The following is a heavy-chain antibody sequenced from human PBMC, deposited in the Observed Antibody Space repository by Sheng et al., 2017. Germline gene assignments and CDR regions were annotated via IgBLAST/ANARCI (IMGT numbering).Heavy chain of an antibody. J-gene: IGHJ4*02. CDR2: INHSGST. Sequence: QVQLQQWGAGLLKPSETLSLTCAVYGGSFSGYYWSWVRQSPGKGLEWIGEINHSGSTNYNPSLKSRVTISVDTSKNQFSLKLSSVTAADTAVYYCARQGQWLVRYYLDVLGPGNAGHRLL. CDR3: ARQGQWLVRYYLDV. V-gene: IGHV4-34*01. D-gene: IGHD6-19*01. CDR1: GGSFSGYY.